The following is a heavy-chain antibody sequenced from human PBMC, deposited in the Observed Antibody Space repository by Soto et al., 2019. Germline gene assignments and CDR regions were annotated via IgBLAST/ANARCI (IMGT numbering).Heavy chain of an antibody. Sequence: EVQLVASGGGLVQPGGSLRLSCAASGFTVSSNFMTWVRQPPGKGLEWVSAIYMGGSTYYANSMKGRFTISRDNSKNTLDLQRNSLRAEDTAVYYCTRGPEQSRAVGYPFDIWGQGTMVTVSS. J-gene: IGHJ3*02. D-gene: IGHD3-16*02. CDR1: GFTVSSNF. CDR3: TRGPEQSRAVGYPFDI. CDR2: IYMGGST. V-gene: IGHV3-66*01.